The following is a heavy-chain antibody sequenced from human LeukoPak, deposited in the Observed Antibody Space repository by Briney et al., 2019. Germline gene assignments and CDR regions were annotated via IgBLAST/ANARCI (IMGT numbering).Heavy chain of an antibody. CDR2: IYSGGST. CDR3: ARDYGHSSSWYSDY. CDR1: GFTVSSNY. V-gene: IGHV3-53*01. Sequence: AGGSLRLSCAASGFTVSSNYMSWVRQAPGKGLEWVSVIYSGGSTYYADSVKGRFTISRDNSKNTLYLQMNSLRAEDTAVYYCARDYGHSSSWYSDYWGQGTLVTVSS. D-gene: IGHD6-13*01. J-gene: IGHJ4*02.